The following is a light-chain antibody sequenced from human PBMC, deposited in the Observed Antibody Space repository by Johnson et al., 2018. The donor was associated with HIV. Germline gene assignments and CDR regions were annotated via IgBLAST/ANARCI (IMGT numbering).Light chain of an antibody. V-gene: IGLV1-51*01. CDR2: DNN. Sequence: QSVLTQPPSVSAAPGQKVTISCSGSSSNIGNNYVSWYQQLPGTAPKLLIYDNNKRPSGIPDRFSGSKSGTSATLGITGLQTRDEADYSCGKWDSSLRSGFVGTGTKDTVL. J-gene: IGLJ1*01. CDR1: SSNIGNNY. CDR3: GKWDSSLRSGF.